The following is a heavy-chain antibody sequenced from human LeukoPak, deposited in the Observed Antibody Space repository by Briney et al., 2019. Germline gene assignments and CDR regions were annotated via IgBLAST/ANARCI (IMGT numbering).Heavy chain of an antibody. Sequence: PGGSLRLSCAAPGFIFSNYWMHWVRQAPGEELVWVSRMNTDGSTINYADYVKGRFTISRDNAKNTLYLQMNSLTTEDTAVYYCATAGKYRFDNWGQGILVTVSS. D-gene: IGHD6-19*01. CDR3: ATAGKYRFDN. J-gene: IGHJ5*02. CDR1: GFIFSNYW. CDR2: MNTDGSTI. V-gene: IGHV3-74*01.